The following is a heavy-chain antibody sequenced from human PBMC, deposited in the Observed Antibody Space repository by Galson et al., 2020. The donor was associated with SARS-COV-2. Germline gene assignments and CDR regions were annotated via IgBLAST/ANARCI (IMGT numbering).Heavy chain of an antibody. CDR3: ARLRYYDILTGYTVDV. CDR2: INPITGGT. Sequence: SVKVSCKASGYTFTDYYMHWVRQAPGQGLEWMGWINPITGGTNCAQKFQGRVTMTRDTSIRTAYMELSRLRSDDTAVYYCARLRYYDILTGYTVDVWGQGTMVTVSS. V-gene: IGHV1-2*02. J-gene: IGHJ6*02. D-gene: IGHD3-9*01. CDR1: GYTFTDYY.